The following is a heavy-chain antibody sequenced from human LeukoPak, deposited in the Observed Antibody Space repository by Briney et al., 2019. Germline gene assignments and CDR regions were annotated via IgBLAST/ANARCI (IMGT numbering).Heavy chain of an antibody. CDR2: TSFDGTTK. CDR3: ARGSSTNCYGGNCFYYYMAV. V-gene: IGHV3-30*04. J-gene: IGHJ6*03. CDR1: GFTFSTYA. Sequence: GGSLRLSCAASGFTFSTYAMHWVRQAPGKGLEWVAVTSFDGTTKYYADSVKGRFTVSRDNSKNTLILQMNSLRAEDTAVYCCARGSSTNCYGGNCFYYYMAVWGKGTTVTVSS. D-gene: IGHD2-2*01.